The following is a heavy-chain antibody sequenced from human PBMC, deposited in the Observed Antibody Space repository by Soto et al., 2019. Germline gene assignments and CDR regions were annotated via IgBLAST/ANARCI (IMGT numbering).Heavy chain of an antibody. CDR2: AHHSGRT. CDR1: GGSMTSSNW. V-gene: IGHV4-4*02. CDR3: ARSEATGLDH. D-gene: IGHD1-26*01. J-gene: IGHJ4*02. Sequence: QVQLQESSPGLVKPSGTLSLTCTVSGGSMTSSNWWNWVRQSPGKGLEWIGEAHHSGRTNYNPSLKSRVTISVDKSKNHFSLKLSSVTAADTAVYYCARSEATGLDHWGQGTLVTVSS.